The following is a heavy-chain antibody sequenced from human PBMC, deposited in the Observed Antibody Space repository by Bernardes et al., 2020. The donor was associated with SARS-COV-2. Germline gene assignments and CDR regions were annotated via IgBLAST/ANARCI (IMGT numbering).Heavy chain of an antibody. CDR1: GFTFRSYS. J-gene: IGHJ4*02. CDR2: ITSSSTYI. Sequence: GGSLRLSCAASGFTFRSYSMNWVRQAPGKGLEWVSSITSSSTYISYADSVKGRFTISRDNAKNSLYLQMNSLRAEDTAIYYCARDVIVPVDNGVYWGQGTLVTVSS. D-gene: IGHD2-8*01. V-gene: IGHV3-21*01. CDR3: ARDVIVPVDNGVY.